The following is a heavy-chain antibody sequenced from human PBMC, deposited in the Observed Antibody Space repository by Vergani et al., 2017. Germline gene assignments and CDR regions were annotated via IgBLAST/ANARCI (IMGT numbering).Heavy chain of an antibody. CDR1: GGSFSGYY. J-gene: IGHJ5*02. CDR2: INHSGST. CDR3: ARGHPFDP. V-gene: IGHV4-34*01. Sequence: QVQLQQWGAGLLKPSETLSLTCAVYGGSFSGYYWSWIRQPPGKGLEWIGEINHSGSTNYNPSLKSRVTISVDTSKNQFSLKLSSVTAADTAVYYCARGHPFDPWGQGILVTVSS.